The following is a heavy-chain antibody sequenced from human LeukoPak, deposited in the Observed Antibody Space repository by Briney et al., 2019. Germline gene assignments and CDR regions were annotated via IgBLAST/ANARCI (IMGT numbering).Heavy chain of an antibody. J-gene: IGHJ4*02. CDR2: ISANNGNT. D-gene: IGHD3-9*01. Sequence: ASVKVSCKASGYTFTSYGITWVRQAPGQGLEWMGWISANNGNTNYAQKLQGRVTMTTDTSTSTAYMELRSLRSDDTAVYYCARGDDILTGYPFDYWGQGTLVTVSS. V-gene: IGHV1-18*01. CDR3: ARGDDILTGYPFDY. CDR1: GYTFTSYG.